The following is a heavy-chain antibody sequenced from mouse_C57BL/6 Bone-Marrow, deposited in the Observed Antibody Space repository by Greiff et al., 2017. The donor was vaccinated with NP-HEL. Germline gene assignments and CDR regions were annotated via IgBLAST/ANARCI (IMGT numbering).Heavy chain of an antibody. CDR3: AIGGYYDGAY. CDR2: INPGSGGT. J-gene: IGHJ3*01. Sequence: VQLQQSGAELVRPGTSVKVSCKASGYAFTNYLIEWVKQRPGPGLEWIGVINPGSGGTNYNEKFKGKATLTADKSSSTAYMQLSSLTSEDSAVYFCAIGGYYDGAYWGQGTLVTVSA. CDR1: GYAFTNYL. V-gene: IGHV1-54*01. D-gene: IGHD1-1*01.